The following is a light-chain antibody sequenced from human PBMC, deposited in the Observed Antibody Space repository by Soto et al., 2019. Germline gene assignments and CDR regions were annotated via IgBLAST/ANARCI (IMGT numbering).Light chain of an antibody. CDR3: QQYDNWPPCT. J-gene: IGKJ2*02. CDR2: DTS. CDR1: QSVSRF. V-gene: IGKV3-15*01. Sequence: EIVMTQSPATLSVSPGERVTLSCRASQSVSRFLAWYQQRPGQAPRLLIYDTSTRATGVPARFSGSGSGTEFSLTISSLQSEDFAVYYCQQYDNWPPCTFGQWNKLEVK.